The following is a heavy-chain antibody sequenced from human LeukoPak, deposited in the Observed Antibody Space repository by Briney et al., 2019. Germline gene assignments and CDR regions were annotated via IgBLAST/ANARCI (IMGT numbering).Heavy chain of an antibody. CDR1: GGSFSGYY. V-gene: IGHV4-34*01. CDR3: ARGWKFKGIAVAGTRHWFDP. Sequence: PSETLPLTCAVYGGSFSGYYWSWIRQPPGKGLEWIGEINHSGSTNYNPSLKSRVTISVDTSKNQFSLKLSSVTAADTAVYYCARGWKFKGIAVAGTRHWFDPWGQGTLVTVSS. J-gene: IGHJ5*02. CDR2: INHSGST. D-gene: IGHD6-19*01.